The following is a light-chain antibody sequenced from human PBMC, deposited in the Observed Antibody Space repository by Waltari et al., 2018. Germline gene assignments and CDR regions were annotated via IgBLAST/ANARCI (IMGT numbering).Light chain of an antibody. CDR3: VLYMGSGISV. Sequence: QTVVTQEPSFSVSPGGTVTLTCGLSSGSVSTSYYPSWYQQTPGQAPRTLIYSTNTRPSWFPDRFSGSILGNKAALTITGAQADDESDYYCVLYMGSGISVFGGGTKLTVL. CDR1: SGSVSTSYY. J-gene: IGLJ2*01. V-gene: IGLV8-61*01. CDR2: STN.